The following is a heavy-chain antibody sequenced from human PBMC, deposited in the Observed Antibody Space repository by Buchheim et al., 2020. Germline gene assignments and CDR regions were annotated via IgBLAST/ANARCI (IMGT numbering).Heavy chain of an antibody. CDR3: ARVRVAIIPQYYFDY. V-gene: IGHV3-7*04. CDR1: GFTFIGYW. D-gene: IGHD3-3*01. J-gene: IGHJ4*02. Sequence: EVQLVESGGGLVQPGGSLRLSCVASGFTFIGYWMTWVRQAPGKGLEWVANVKPDGSDKYYVDSVRGRFTISKDNAKNSLYLQMISLRAEDTAVYYCARVRVAIIPQYYFDYWGQGT. CDR2: VKPDGSDK.